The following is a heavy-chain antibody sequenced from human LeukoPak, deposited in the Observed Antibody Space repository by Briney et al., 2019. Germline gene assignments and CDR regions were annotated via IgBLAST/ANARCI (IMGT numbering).Heavy chain of an antibody. J-gene: IGHJ3*02. V-gene: IGHV1-58*01. CDR1: GFTFTSSA. Sequence: GASVKVSCKASGFTFTSSAVQWVRQARGQRLEWIGWIVVGSGNTNYAQKFQEGVTITRDMSTSTAYMELSSLRSEDTAVYYCAAAYSVSDAFDIWGQGTMVTVSS. D-gene: IGHD5/OR15-5a*01. CDR3: AAAYSVSDAFDI. CDR2: IVVGSGNT.